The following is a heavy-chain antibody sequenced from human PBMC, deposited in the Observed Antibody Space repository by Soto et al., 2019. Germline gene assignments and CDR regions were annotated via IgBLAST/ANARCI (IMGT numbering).Heavy chain of an antibody. Sequence: SVKVSCKASGGTFSSYAISWVRQAPGQGLEWMGGIIPIFGTANYAQKFQGRVTITADESTSTAYMELSSLRSEDTAVYYCARGGTDIAASPYYYYYGMDVWGQGTTVTVSS. V-gene: IGHV1-69*13. CDR2: IIPIFGTA. D-gene: IGHD6-6*01. J-gene: IGHJ6*02. CDR3: ARGGTDIAASPYYYYYGMDV. CDR1: GGTFSSYA.